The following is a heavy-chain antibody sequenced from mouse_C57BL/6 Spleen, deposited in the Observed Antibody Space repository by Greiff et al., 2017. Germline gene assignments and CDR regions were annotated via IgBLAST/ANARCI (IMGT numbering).Heavy chain of an antibody. Sequence: QVHVKQSGPELVKPGASVKISCKASGYTFTDYCINWVKQRPGQGLEWIGWIFPGSGSTYYNEKFKGKATLTVDKSSNTAYMLLSSLTSDDSAVYFCARGDYYGSSYYYAMDYWGQGTSVTVAS. CDR1: GYTFTDYC. CDR3: ARGDYYGSSYYYAMDY. D-gene: IGHD1-1*01. V-gene: IGHV1-75*01. J-gene: IGHJ4*01. CDR2: IFPGSGST.